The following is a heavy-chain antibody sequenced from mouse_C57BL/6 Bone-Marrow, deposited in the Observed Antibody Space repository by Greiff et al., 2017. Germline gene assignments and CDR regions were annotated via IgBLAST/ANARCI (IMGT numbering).Heavy chain of an antibody. V-gene: IGHV1-59*01. CDR3: ARTDY. CDR2: IDPSDSYT. Sequence: QVQLKQPGAELVRPGTSVKLSCKASGYTFTSYWMPWVKQRPGQGLEWIGVIDPSDSYTNYNQKFKGKATLTVDTSSSTAYMQLSSLTSEDSAVYYCARTDYWGQGTTLTVSS. CDR1: GYTFTSYW. J-gene: IGHJ2*01.